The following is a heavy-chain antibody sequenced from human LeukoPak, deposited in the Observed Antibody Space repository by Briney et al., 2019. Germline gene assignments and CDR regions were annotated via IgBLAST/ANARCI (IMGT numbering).Heavy chain of an antibody. CDR1: GYSISSGYY. CDR2: IYHSGST. V-gene: IGHV4-38-2*02. D-gene: IGHD1-26*01. Sequence: SETLSLTCTVSGYSISSGYYWGWIRQPPGKGLEWIGSIYHSGSTYYNPSLKSRVTISVDTSKNQFSLKLSSVTAADTAVYYCAITESGPSWEPSVRRRFDYWGQGTLDTVSS. J-gene: IGHJ4*02. CDR3: AITESGPSWEPSVRRRFDY.